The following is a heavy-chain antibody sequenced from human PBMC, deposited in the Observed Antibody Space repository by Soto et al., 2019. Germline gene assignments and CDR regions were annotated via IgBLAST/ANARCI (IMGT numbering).Heavy chain of an antibody. CDR3: AKAPGRYCSSTTCRYYFDS. Sequence: GGSLRLSCAASGFTFSSYAMSWVRQAPGKGLEWVSAISGSGGSIYYADSVKGRFTISRDNSKNTLYLQMNSLRAEDTAVYYCAKAPGRYCSSTTCRYYFDSWGQGTLVTVSS. CDR2: ISGSGGSI. V-gene: IGHV3-23*01. D-gene: IGHD2-2*01. J-gene: IGHJ4*02. CDR1: GFTFSSYA.